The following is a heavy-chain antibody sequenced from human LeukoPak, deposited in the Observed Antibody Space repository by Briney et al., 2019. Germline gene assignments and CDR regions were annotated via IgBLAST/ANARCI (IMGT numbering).Heavy chain of an antibody. CDR3: ARDNSVGDIAWLFDP. D-gene: IGHD3-10*01. J-gene: IGHJ5*02. Sequence: ASVKVSCKASGYTFINNWMNWVRQAPGQGLEWIGLINPNGTVTLYAQKFQGRVTMTRDMSTSTDYMELSRLRSEDTAVYYCARDNSVGDIAWLFDPWGQGTLVSVFS. CDR1: GYTFINNW. CDR2: INPNGTVT. V-gene: IGHV1-46*01.